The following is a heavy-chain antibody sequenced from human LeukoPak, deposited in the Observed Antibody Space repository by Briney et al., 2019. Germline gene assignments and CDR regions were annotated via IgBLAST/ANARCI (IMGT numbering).Heavy chain of an antibody. J-gene: IGHJ2*01. CDR3: ARDPGSSSHDWYFDL. D-gene: IGHD6-6*01. CDR1: EFTFSSNW. Sequence: GGSLRLSCAASEFTFSSNWMNWVRQAPGKGLVWASRINSDGSATSYADSVKGRFTISRDNAKNMLYLQMSSLRVEDTAVYYCARDPGSSSHDWYFDLWGPGTLVTVSS. V-gene: IGHV3-74*01. CDR2: INSDGSAT.